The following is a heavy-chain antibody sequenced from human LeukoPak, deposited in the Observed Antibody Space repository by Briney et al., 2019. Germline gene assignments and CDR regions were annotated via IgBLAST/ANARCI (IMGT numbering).Heavy chain of an antibody. V-gene: IGHV4-59*01. J-gene: IGHJ4*02. CDR1: GGSISSYY. CDR3: AREGIVGATGGFGY. Sequence: SETLSLTCTVSGGSISSYYWSWIRQPPGKGLEWIGYIYYSGSTNYNPSLKSRVTISVDTSKNQFSLKLSSVTAADTAVYYCAREGIVGATGGFGYWGQGTLVTVSS. CDR2: IYYSGST. D-gene: IGHD1-26*01.